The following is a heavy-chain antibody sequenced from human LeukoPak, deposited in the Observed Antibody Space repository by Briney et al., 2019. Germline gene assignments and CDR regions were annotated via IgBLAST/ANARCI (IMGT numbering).Heavy chain of an antibody. Sequence: GGSLRLSCAASGFTFSGAWMSWVRQAPGKGLEWVGRIKSKTNGETVDYGAPVKGRLNISRDDSKNTVFLQMNSLKTEDTAVYYCSTAYGGSGSDWGQGTLVTVSS. V-gene: IGHV3-15*01. CDR1: GFTFSGAW. CDR2: IKSKTNGETV. CDR3: STAYGGSGSD. J-gene: IGHJ4*02. D-gene: IGHD3-10*01.